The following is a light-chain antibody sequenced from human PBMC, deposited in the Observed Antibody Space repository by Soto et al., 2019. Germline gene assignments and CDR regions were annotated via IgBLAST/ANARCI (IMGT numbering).Light chain of an antibody. V-gene: IGKV4-1*01. CDR3: QQYHTTPRT. Sequence: IVMTQPPDSLAVSLGERATINCKSSQSVLYSSKNKNYLAWYQQKPGQPPKLLIYWASTRESGVPDRISGSGSGTDFTLTISSLQAEDVAVYYCQQYHTTPRTFGQGTKLEIK. J-gene: IGKJ2*01. CDR1: QSVLYSSKNKNY. CDR2: WAS.